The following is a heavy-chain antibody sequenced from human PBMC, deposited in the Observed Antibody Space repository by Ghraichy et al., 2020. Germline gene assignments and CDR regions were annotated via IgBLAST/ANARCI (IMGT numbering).Heavy chain of an antibody. V-gene: IGHV6-1*01. D-gene: IGHD5-12*01. J-gene: IGHJ4*02. CDR2: TYYRSKWYY. CDR1: GDSVSSNSAA. CDR3: ARAQVGGYDYLLDY. Sequence: SETLSLTCAISGDSVSSNSAAWNWIRQSPSRGLEWLGRTYYRSKWYYDYAVSVKSRITINPDTSKNQFSLHLNSVTPEDTAVYYCARAQVGGYDYLLDYWGQGTLVTVSS.